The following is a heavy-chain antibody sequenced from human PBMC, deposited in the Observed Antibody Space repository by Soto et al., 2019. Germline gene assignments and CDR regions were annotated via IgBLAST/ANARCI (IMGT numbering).Heavy chain of an antibody. D-gene: IGHD5-18*01. CDR2: IYYSGST. CDR3: ARRDTAMALGMDV. V-gene: IGHV4-30-4*01. Sequence: KSSETLSLTCTVSGGSISSGDYYWSWIRQPPGKGLEWIGYIYYSGSTYYNPSLKSRVTISVDTSKNQFSLKLSSVTAADTAVYYCARRDTAMALGMDVWGQGTTVTVSS. CDR1: GGSISSGDYY. J-gene: IGHJ6*02.